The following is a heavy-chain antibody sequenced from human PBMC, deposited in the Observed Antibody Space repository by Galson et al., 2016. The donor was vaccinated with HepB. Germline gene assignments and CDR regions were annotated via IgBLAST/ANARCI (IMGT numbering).Heavy chain of an antibody. CDR1: GFTFKIYG. V-gene: IGHV3-30*18. CDR3: AKDLERYGGNSATYYYYGMDV. D-gene: IGHD4-23*01. CDR2: ISYAGTYT. Sequence: SLRLSCAAPGFTFKIYGMPWVRQAPGKGLAWVAVISYAGTYTYYGDPVKGRFTLSRDTSKTQLYLQMNSLRPEDPATYYCAKDLERYGGNSATYYYYGMDVWGQGTTVTVSS. J-gene: IGHJ6*02.